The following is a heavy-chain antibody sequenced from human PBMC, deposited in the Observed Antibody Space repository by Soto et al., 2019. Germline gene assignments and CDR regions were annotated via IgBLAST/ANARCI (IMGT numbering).Heavy chain of an antibody. Sequence: QVQLVQSGGEVKKPGASVKVSCKATGYTFTSFGISWVRQAPGQGLEWMGWISAYNGNTNYAQKLQGRVTMTTDTSTSTAYMELRSLTSDDTAVYHCARDRSMYYGMDVWGQGTTVTVSS. CDR2: ISAYNGNT. CDR3: ARDRSMYYGMDV. J-gene: IGHJ6*02. D-gene: IGHD2-8*01. V-gene: IGHV1-18*01. CDR1: GYTFTSFG.